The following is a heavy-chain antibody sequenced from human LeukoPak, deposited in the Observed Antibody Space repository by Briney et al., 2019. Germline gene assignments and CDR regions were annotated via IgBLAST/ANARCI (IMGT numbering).Heavy chain of an antibody. J-gene: IGHJ4*02. Sequence: GGSLRLSCAASGFTFSSYWMSWVCQAPGKGLEWVAVIWYDGSNKYYADSVKGRFTISRDNSKNTLYLQMNSLRAEDTAVYYCARANTAMVDYWGQGTLVTVSS. D-gene: IGHD5-18*01. CDR1: GFTFSSYW. CDR2: IWYDGSNK. CDR3: ARANTAMVDY. V-gene: IGHV3-33*08.